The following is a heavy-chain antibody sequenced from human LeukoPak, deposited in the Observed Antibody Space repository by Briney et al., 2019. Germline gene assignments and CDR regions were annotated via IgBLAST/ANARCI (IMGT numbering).Heavy chain of an antibody. V-gene: IGHV3-48*01. CDR2: ISSSSSTI. J-gene: IGHJ4*02. CDR3: ARGYSYCSSTSCYTGRPSYYFDY. D-gene: IGHD2-2*02. Sequence: GGSLRLSCAASGFTFSSYSMNWVRQAPWKGLEWVSYISSSSSTIYYADSVKGRFTISRDNAKNSLYLQMNSLRAEDTAVYYCARGYSYCSSTSCYTGRPSYYFDYWGQGTLVTVSS. CDR1: GFTFSSYS.